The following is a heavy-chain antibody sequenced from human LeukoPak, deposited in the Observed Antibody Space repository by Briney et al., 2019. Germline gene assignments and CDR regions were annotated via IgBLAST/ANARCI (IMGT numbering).Heavy chain of an antibody. J-gene: IGHJ4*02. CDR1: GFTFDDYA. CDR3: ARDKDSYGPAFDY. CDR2: ISWNSGSI. Sequence: GGSLRLSCAASGFTFDDYAMHWVRQAPGKGLEWVSGISWNSGSIGYADSVKGRFTISRDNAKNSLYLQMNSLRAEDTALYYCARDKDSYGPAFDYWGQGTLVTVSS. D-gene: IGHD5-18*01. V-gene: IGHV3-9*01.